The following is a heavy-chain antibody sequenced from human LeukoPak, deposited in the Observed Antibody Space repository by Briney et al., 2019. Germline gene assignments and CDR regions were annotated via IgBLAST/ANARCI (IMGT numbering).Heavy chain of an antibody. D-gene: IGHD6-19*01. CDR3: AKDDIVGGGWGYYYYGMDV. CDR1: GFTFSSYG. CDR2: ISYDGSNK. J-gene: IGHJ6*02. V-gene: IGHV3-30*18. Sequence: LPGGSLRLSCAASGFTFSSYGMHWVRQAPGKGLEWVSVISYDGSNKYYADSVKGRFTISRDNSKNTLYLQMNSLRAEDTAVYYCAKDDIVGGGWGYYYYGMDVWGQGTTVTVSS.